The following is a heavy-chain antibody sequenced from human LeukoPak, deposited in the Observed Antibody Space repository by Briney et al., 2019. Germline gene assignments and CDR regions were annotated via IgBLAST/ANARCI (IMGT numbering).Heavy chain of an antibody. CDR3: ARVVTYYYNSSGGFDY. V-gene: IGHV4-61*02. J-gene: IGHJ4*02. CDR1: GGSISSGSYY. CDR2: SYTSGGT. D-gene: IGHD3-22*01. Sequence: SQTLSLTCSVSGGSISSGSYYWGWIRQPAGKGLEWIGRSYTSGGTNYNRSLKSRVTISVDTSKNQFSLTLSSVPAADTAVYYCARVVTYYYNSSGGFDYWGQGTLVTVSS.